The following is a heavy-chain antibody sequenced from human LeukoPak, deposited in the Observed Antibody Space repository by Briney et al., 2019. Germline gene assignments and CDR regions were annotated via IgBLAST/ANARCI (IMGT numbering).Heavy chain of an antibody. J-gene: IGHJ1*01. CDR3: AGAGIAVAGNAEYFQH. D-gene: IGHD6-19*01. CDR1: GYSFTTYW. V-gene: IGHV5-10-1*01. Sequence: GESLRISCKGSGYSFTTYWISWVRQVPGKGLEWMGKIDPSDSYTKYSPSFQGHVTISSDKSISTAYLQWSSLKASDTAMYYCAGAGIAVAGNAEYFQHWGQGTLVTVSS. CDR2: IDPSDSYT.